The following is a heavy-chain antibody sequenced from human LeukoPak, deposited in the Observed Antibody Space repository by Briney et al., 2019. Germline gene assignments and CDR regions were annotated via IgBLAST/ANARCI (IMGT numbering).Heavy chain of an antibody. Sequence: GGSLRLSCADSGCTFSSYAMHWVRQAPGKGLEWVAVISYDGSNKYYADSVRGRFTISRDNSKNTLYLQMNSLRAEDTAVYYCARERYYYDSSGYYRLFDYWGQGTLVTVSS. CDR2: ISYDGSNK. CDR1: GCTFSSYA. J-gene: IGHJ4*02. D-gene: IGHD3-22*01. CDR3: ARERYYYDSSGYYRLFDY. V-gene: IGHV3-30-3*01.